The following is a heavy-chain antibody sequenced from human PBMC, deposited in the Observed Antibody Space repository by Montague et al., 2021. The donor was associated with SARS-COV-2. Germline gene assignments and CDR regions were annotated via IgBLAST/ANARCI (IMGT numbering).Heavy chain of an antibody. J-gene: IGHJ5*02. CDR2: ISYSGAT. D-gene: IGHD1-1*01. Sequence: SETLSLTCTVSGGSMSSVNYYWGWVRQHPGKGLDWVGNISYSGATYYNPSLKTRVTISRDTSKSQFSLELRSVTAADTAVYYCARGRQEVGIYFDPWGHGTLVTVSS. CDR1: GGSMSSVNYY. V-gene: IGHV4-39*07. CDR3: ARGRQEVGIYFDP.